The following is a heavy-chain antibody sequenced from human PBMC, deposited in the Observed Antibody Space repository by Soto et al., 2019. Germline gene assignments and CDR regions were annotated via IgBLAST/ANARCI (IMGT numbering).Heavy chain of an antibody. J-gene: IGHJ6*02. Sequence: QLQLQESGSGLVKPSQTLSLTCAVSGGSISSGGYSWSWIRQPPGKGLEWIGYIYHRGSTYYNPSXXXXXXXXXXXSKXXFSLXXXXXXXAXTAVXYCXXXXXXHNSGMDFWGQGTTVTVSS. CDR2: IYHRGST. CDR1: GGSISSGGYS. CDR3: XXXXXXHNSGMDF. V-gene: IGHV4-30-2*01. D-gene: IGHD3-10*01.